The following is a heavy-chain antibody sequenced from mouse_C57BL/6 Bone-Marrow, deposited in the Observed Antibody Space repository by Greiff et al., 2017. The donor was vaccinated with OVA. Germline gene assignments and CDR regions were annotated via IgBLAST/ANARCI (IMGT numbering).Heavy chain of an antibody. CDR2: IDPSDSYT. CDR1: GYTFTSYW. D-gene: IGHD1-1*01. Sequence: VQLQQPGAELVMPGASVKLSCKASGYTFTSYWMHWVKQRPGQGLEWIGEIDPSDSYTNYNQKFKGKSTLTVDKSSSTAYMQLSSLTSEDSAGYCCVRLLGWYFDVWGTGTTVTVSS. V-gene: IGHV1-69*01. J-gene: IGHJ1*03. CDR3: VRLLGWYFDV.